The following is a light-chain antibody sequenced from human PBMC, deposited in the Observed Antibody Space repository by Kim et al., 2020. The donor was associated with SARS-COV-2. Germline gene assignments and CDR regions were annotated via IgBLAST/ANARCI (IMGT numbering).Light chain of an antibody. CDR3: QSADSSGTPWV. Sequence: SSELTQPPSVSVSPGQTARITCSGDALPKQYAYWYQQKPGQAPVLVIYKDTERPSRIPERFSGSSSGTTVTLTISGVQAEDEADYYCQSADSSGTPWVFGGGTQLTVL. CDR2: KDT. V-gene: IGLV3-25*03. J-gene: IGLJ3*02. CDR1: ALPKQY.